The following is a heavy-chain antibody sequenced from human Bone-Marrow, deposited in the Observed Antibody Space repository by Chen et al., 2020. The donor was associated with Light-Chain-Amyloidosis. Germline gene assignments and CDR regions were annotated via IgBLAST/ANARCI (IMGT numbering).Heavy chain of an antibody. Sequence: QVQLVQSGAEVRKPGASVKVTCKASGYSPSGYYIHWVRQAPGQGPEWMGRINPDSGGTNYAQKFQGRVTMTRDTSVSTAYMELKRLTSDDTAVFYCARLSSGNYHRGEEWGQGTLVTVSS. CDR2: INPDSGGT. CDR1: GYSPSGYY. J-gene: IGHJ4*02. D-gene: IGHD1-7*01. V-gene: IGHV1-2*02. CDR3: ARLSSGNYHRGEE.